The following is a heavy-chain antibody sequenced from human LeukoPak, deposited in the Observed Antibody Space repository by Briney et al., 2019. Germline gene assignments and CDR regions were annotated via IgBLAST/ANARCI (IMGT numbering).Heavy chain of an antibody. V-gene: IGHV3-21*01. CDR2: ISSSSSYI. CDR1: GFTFSSYS. Sequence: GRSLRLSCAASGFTFSSYSMNWVRQAPGKGLEWVSSISSSSSYIYYADSVKGRFTISRDNAKNSLYLQMNSLRAEDTAVYYCARHDIVVMHGMDVWGQGTTVTVSS. CDR3: ARHDIVVMHGMDV. J-gene: IGHJ6*02. D-gene: IGHD2-15*01.